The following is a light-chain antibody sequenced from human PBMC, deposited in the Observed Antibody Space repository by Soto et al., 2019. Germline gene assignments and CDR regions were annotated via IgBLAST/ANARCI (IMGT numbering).Light chain of an antibody. CDR1: QGISSY. CDR3: QQYYSYPPT. Sequence: AIRMTQSPSSFSASTGDRVTITCRASQGISSYLAWYQQKPGKAPKLLIYAASNLQSGVPSRFSGSGSGTDFTLTISCLQSEDFATYYCQQYYSYPPTFGQGTKLEIK. V-gene: IGKV1-8*01. CDR2: AAS. J-gene: IGKJ2*01.